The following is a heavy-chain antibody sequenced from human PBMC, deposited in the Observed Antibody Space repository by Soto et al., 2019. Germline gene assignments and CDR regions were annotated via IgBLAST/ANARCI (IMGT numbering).Heavy chain of an antibody. V-gene: IGHV3-23*01. CDR3: AKGWSIIDS. CDR1: GFTFSTFA. J-gene: IGHJ4*02. CDR2: VSGSGGST. Sequence: GGSLRLSCAASGFTFSTFAMSWVRQAPGKGLEWVSGVSGSGGSTYYADSVKGRFTISRDNPKNTLYLQMSSLRAEDTAVYYCAKGWSIIDSWGQGTLVTVSS. D-gene: IGHD6-13*01.